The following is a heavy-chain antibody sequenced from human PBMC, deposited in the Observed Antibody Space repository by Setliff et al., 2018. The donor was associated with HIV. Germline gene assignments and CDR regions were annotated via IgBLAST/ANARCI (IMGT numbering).Heavy chain of an antibody. CDR1: GGSISSGSYY. CDR2: IHTTGTT. V-gene: IGHV4-61*09. J-gene: IGHJ6*03. D-gene: IGHD3-10*01. CDR3: ASLDGSESPYIYYYYMDV. Sequence: PSETLSLTCTVSGGSISSGSYYWSWIRQPAGEGLEWIGQIHTTGTTNCNPSLKSRVTISVDTSKNQFSLQLSPVTAADTAVYYCASLDGSESPYIYYYYMDVWGEGTAVTVSS.